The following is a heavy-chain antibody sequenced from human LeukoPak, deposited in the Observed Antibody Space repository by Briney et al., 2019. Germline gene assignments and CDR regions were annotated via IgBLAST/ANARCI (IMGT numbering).Heavy chain of an antibody. J-gene: IGHJ4*02. Sequence: GGSLRLSCAASGFTFTDFYMNWVRQAPGKGLEWVAVISYDGSRKHYADSVKGRFTISRDRSLSLEMNSLRVEDTAVYYCARAAYSGYGIDYWGQGTLVTVSS. CDR3: ARAAYSGYGIDY. D-gene: IGHD5-12*01. CDR1: GFTFTDFY. V-gene: IGHV3-30*03. CDR2: ISYDGSRK.